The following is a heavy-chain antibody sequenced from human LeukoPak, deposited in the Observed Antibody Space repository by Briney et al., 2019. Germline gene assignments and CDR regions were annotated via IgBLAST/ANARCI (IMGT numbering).Heavy chain of an antibody. D-gene: IGHD6-19*01. V-gene: IGHV1-2*06. J-gene: IGHJ4*02. CDR1: GYTFTVYY. CDR2: INPNSGGT. CDR3: ARPDTYSSGSGDY. Sequence: ASVKVSCKASGYTFTVYYMHWVRQAPGQGLEWMGRINPNSGGTNYAQKFQGRVTMTRDTSISTAYMELSRLRSDDTAVYYCARPDTYSSGSGDYWGQGTLVTVSS.